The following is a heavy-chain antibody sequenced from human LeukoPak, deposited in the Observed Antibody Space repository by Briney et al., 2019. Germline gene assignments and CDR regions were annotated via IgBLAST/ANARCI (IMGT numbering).Heavy chain of an antibody. D-gene: IGHD6-19*01. CDR1: GFTFSSYA. V-gene: IGHV3-23*01. CDR3: AKVMAVAGHGGWFDP. J-gene: IGHJ5*02. CDR2: ISGSGGST. Sequence: GGSLRLSCAASGFTFSSYAMSWVRQAPGKGLEWVSAISGSGGSTYYADSVKGRFTISRDNSKNTLYLQMNSLRAEDTAVYYCAKVMAVAGHGGWFDPWGQGTLVTVSS.